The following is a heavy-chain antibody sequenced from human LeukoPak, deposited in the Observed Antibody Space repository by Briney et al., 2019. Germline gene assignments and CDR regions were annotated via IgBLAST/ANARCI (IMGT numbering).Heavy chain of an antibody. D-gene: IGHD1-26*01. J-gene: IGHJ4*02. V-gene: IGHV4-34*01. CDR1: GGSFSGYY. CDR2: INHSGST. Sequence: SETLSLTCAVYGGSFSGYYWSWIRQPPGKGLEWIGEINHSGSTNYNPSLKSRVTISVDTSKNQFSLKLSSVTAADTAVYYCARGGVGATPSGRAPKYWGQGTLVTVSS. CDR3: ARGGVGATPSGRAPKY.